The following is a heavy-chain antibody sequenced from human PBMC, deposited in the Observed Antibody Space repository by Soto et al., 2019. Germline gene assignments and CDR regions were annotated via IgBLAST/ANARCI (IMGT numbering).Heavy chain of an antibody. V-gene: IGHV4-31*03. D-gene: IGHD6-13*01. J-gene: IGHJ5*02. CDR1: GGSISSGGYY. Sequence: QVQLQESGPGLVKPSQTLSLTCTVSGGSISSGGYYWSWIRQHPGKGLEWIGYIYYSGSTYYNPSLKSRVTISVDTSKNQFSLKLSSVTAADTAVYYCARAPRIAAAGTVGGGPWGQGTLVTVSS. CDR2: IYYSGST. CDR3: ARAPRIAAAGTVGGGP.